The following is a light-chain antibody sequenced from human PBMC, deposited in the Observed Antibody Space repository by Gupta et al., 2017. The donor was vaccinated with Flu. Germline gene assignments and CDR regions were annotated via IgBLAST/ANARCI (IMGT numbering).Light chain of an antibody. J-gene: IGKJ1*01. Sequence: SLGERATINCKASLSCITSYNKQTYLDWYQQKPGQSPKLLIHRASTRECGVSDRFSGRWFATHFTLPISTPQTEDVAIYYCQQENSSPKAFGQGTKV. V-gene: IGKV4-1*01. CDR3: QQENSSPKA. CDR1: LSCITSYNKQTY. CDR2: RAS.